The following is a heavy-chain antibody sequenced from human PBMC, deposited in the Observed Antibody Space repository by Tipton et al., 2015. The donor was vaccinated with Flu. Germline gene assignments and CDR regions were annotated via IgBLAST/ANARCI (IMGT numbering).Heavy chain of an antibody. CDR2: IIPIFGTA. V-gene: IGHV1-69*01. Sequence: QLVQSGAEVKKPGSSVKVSCKASGGTFSSYAISWVRQAPGQGLEWMGGIIPIFGTANYAQKFQGRVTITADESTSTAYMELSSLRSEDTAAYYCARGIAAATGGAFDIWGQGTMVTVSS. J-gene: IGHJ3*02. D-gene: IGHD6-13*01. CDR1: GGTFSSYA. CDR3: ARGIAAATGGAFDI.